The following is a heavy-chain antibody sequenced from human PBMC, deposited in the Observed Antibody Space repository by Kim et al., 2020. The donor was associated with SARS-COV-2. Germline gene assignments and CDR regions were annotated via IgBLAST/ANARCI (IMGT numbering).Heavy chain of an antibody. V-gene: IGHV1-2*02. Sequence: GTKYAQKFQGRVTLTRDTSINTAYMELSRLSFDDTAVYFCARQEGNCFDPWGQGTLVTVSS. J-gene: IGHJ5*02. CDR2: GT. CDR3: ARQEGNCFDP.